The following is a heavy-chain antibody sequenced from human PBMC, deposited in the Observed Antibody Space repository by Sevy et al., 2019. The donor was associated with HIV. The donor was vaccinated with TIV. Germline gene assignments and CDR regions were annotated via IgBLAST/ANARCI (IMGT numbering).Heavy chain of an antibody. D-gene: IGHD5-12*01. CDR1: GYTFTDYY. V-gene: IGHV1-2*06. CDR3: ARDPVAPNPAGMDV. CDR2: INPNSGDT. Sequence: ASVKVSCKASGYTFTDYYMHWVRQAPGQGLEWMGRINPNSGDTNFVQKFQGRVTMTRDTSISTAYMDLSRLTSDDTAVYYCARDPVAPNPAGMDVWGQGTTVTVSS. J-gene: IGHJ6*02.